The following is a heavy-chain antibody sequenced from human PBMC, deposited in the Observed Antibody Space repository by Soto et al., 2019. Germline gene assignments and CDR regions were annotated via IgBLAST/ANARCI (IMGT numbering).Heavy chain of an antibody. CDR3: AREGTTVVTPAGAFDI. J-gene: IGHJ3*02. D-gene: IGHD4-17*01. V-gene: IGHV1-69*13. CDR1: GCTFSRSP. Sequence: SVKVSCKASGCTFSRSPISWVRQAPGQGLEWMGGIIPIFGTGNFAQKFQGRVTITADVSTSTAYLELSSLRSEDTAVYYCAREGTTVVTPAGAFDIWGQGTLVTVSS. CDR2: IIPIFGTG.